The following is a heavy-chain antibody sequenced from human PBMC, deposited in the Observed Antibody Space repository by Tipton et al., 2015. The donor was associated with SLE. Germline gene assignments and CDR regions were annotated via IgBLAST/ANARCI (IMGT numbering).Heavy chain of an antibody. J-gene: IGHJ4*02. CDR2: VFYSGTT. Sequence: TLSLTCTVSVASINSSSYYWAWIRQPPGKGLEWIGSVFYSGTTYYNPSLKSRVTISLDTSKNQFSLKVNSVTAADTAVYYCARDTLGGLDYWGQGTLVTVSS. V-gene: IGHV4-39*07. CDR1: VASINSSSYY. CDR3: ARDTLGGLDY. D-gene: IGHD7-27*01.